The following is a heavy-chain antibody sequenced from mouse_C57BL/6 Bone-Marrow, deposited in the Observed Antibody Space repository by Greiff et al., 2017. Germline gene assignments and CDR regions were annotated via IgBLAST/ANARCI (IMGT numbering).Heavy chain of an antibody. J-gene: IGHJ4*01. CDR2: LDPEDGDT. CDR3: TTATVVAPYAMDY. CDR1: GFNIKDYY. Sequence: EVQLQQSGAELVRPGASVKLSCTASGFNIKDYYMHWVKQRPEQGLEWIGRLDPEDGDTEYAPKFQGKATMTAETSSNTAYSQLSSLTSEDTAVYYCTTATVVAPYAMDYWGQGTSVTVSS. D-gene: IGHD1-1*01. V-gene: IGHV14-1*01.